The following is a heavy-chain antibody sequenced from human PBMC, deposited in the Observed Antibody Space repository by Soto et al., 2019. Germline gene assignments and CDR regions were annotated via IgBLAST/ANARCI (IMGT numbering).Heavy chain of an antibody. CDR2: ISGSGGST. Sequence: PGGSLRLSCAASGFTFSSYAMSWVRQAPGKGLEWVSAISGSGGSTYYADSVKVRFTISRDNSKNTLYLQMNSLRAEDTAVYYCHSRLDAFDIWGKGLMVTVSS. CDR1: GFTFSSYA. CDR3: HSRLDAFDI. D-gene: IGHD2-15*01. V-gene: IGHV3-23*01. J-gene: IGHJ3*02.